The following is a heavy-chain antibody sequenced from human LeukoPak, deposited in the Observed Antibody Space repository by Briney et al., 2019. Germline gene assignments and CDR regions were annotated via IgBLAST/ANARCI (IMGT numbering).Heavy chain of an antibody. V-gene: IGHV3-7*01. CDR3: ARVAWPHYFDY. Sequence: GGSLRLSCAASGFTFRSCWMSWVRQAPGKGLEWVANIKEDGSEKYYVDSVKGRFTISRDNAENALYLQMNSLRAEDTAVYYCARVAWPHYFDYWGQGTLVTVSS. CDR2: IKEDGSEK. D-gene: IGHD2-21*01. CDR1: GFTFRSCW. J-gene: IGHJ4*02.